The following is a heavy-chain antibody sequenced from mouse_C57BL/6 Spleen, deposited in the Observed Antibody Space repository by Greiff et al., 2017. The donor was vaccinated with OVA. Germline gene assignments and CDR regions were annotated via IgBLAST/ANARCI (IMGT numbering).Heavy chain of an antibody. CDR3: TTDYYGSSYFDY. D-gene: IGHD1-1*01. J-gene: IGHJ2*01. CDR1: GFNIKDYY. Sequence: VQLQQSGAELVRPGASVKLSCTASGFNIKDYYMHWVKQRPEQGLEWIGRIDPEDGDTEYAPKFQGKATMTADTSSNTASLQTSRLTYEDTAVYYCTTDYYGSSYFDYWGQGTTLTVSS. V-gene: IGHV14-1*01. CDR2: IDPEDGDT.